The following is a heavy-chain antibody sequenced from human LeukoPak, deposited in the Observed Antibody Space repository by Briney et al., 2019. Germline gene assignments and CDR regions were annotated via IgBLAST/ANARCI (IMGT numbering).Heavy chain of an antibody. J-gene: IGHJ4*02. CDR1: GFTFSSYG. V-gene: IGHV3-23*01. Sequence: GGSLRLSCAASGFTFSSYGMHWVRQAPGKGLEWVSGITSGGGSTYYADSLKGRFIVSRDTSKNTLYLQMNSLRAEDTAVYYCAKDHGTAVAGFYYWGQGTLVTVSS. CDR2: ITSGGGST. D-gene: IGHD6-19*01. CDR3: AKDHGTAVAGFYY.